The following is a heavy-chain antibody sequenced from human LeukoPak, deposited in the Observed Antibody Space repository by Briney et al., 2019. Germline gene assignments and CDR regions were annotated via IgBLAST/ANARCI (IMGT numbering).Heavy chain of an antibody. CDR1: GFTFSNHA. CDR3: AKAYLNSRAAAGNDAFDV. CDR2: ISGSGSSA. Sequence: PGGSLRLSCAASGFTFSNHAMDWVRQAPGKGLEWVSSISGSGSSAYFADSVKGWFTISRDNSKNTLNLQMNSLRAEDTAIYYCAKAYLNSRAAAGNDAFDVWGQGTMITVSS. D-gene: IGHD6-13*01. J-gene: IGHJ3*01. V-gene: IGHV3-23*01.